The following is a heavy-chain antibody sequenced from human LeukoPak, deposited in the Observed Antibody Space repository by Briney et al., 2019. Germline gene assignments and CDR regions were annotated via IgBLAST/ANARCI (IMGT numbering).Heavy chain of an antibody. CDR3: LAGRGPYYFDY. D-gene: IGHD6-13*01. J-gene: IGHJ4*02. CDR2: IKQDGSEK. CDR1: GFTFSRHW. V-gene: IGHV3-7*01. Sequence: GGSLRLSCAASGFTFSRHWMSWVRQAPGKGLEWVANIKQDGSEKYYVDSVKGRFTISRDNAKNSLYLQMNSLRAEDTAVYYCLAGRGPYYFDYWGQGTLVTVSS.